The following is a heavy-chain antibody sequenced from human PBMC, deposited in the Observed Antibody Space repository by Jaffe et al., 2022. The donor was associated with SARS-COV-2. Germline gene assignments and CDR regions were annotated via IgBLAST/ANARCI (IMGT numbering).Heavy chain of an antibody. CDR1: GFGLTSHW. V-gene: IGHV5-51*01. Sequence: EVQLVQSGAEVKKPGESLKISCKGFGFGLTSHWIGWVRQTPGKGLEWMGSIYASDSSSRYSPSFQGQVTISADKTTNTAFLQWSSLKASDTAIYFCARPYDRVVGARHDAAFDFWGQGTSVTVSS. CDR3: ARPYDRVVGARHDAAFDF. D-gene: IGHD2-15*01. J-gene: IGHJ3*01. CDR2: IYASDSSS.